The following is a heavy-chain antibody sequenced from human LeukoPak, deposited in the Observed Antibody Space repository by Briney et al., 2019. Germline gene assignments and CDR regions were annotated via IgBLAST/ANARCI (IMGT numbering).Heavy chain of an antibody. CDR2: ISSSSSYI. J-gene: IGHJ4*02. D-gene: IGHD2-21*02. Sequence: PGVSLRLSCAASGFTFSSYSMNWVRQAPGKGLEWVSSISSSSSYIYYADSVKGRFTISRDNAKNSLYLQMNSLRAEDTAVYYCARERRGSGDWDFDYWGQGTLVTVSS. V-gene: IGHV3-21*01. CDR1: GFTFSSYS. CDR3: ARERRGSGDWDFDY.